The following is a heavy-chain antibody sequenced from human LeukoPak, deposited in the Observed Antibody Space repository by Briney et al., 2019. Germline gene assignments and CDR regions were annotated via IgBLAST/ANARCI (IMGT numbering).Heavy chain of an antibody. J-gene: IGHJ4*02. CDR3: AKDLSYGDSRGGGDY. D-gene: IGHD4-17*01. V-gene: IGHV3-30*02. CDR1: GFTFSSYG. CDR2: IRYDGSNK. Sequence: RPGGSLRLSCAASGFTFSSYGMHWVRQAPGKGLEWVAFIRYDGSNKYYADSVKGRFTISRDNSKNTLYLQMNSLRAEDTAVYYCAKDLSYGDSRGGGDYWGQGTLVTVSS.